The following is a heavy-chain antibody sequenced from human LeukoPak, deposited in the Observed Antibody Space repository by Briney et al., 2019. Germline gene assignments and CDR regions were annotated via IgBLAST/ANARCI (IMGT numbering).Heavy chain of an antibody. CDR2: IYHSGNS. D-gene: IGHD5-18*01. J-gene: IGHJ4*02. CDR1: GYSIYSGYY. CDR3: ARGGGYSYGSFDY. Sequence: SETLSLTCTVSGYSIYSGYYWGWIRQPPGKGLEWIGSIYHSGNSYYNPSLKSRVTISLDTSKNQFSLKLSSVTAADTAVYYCARGGGYSYGSFDYWGQGTLVTVSS. V-gene: IGHV4-38-2*02.